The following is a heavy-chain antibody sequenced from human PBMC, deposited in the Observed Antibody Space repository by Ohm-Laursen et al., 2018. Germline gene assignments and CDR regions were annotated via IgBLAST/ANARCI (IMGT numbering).Heavy chain of an antibody. V-gene: IGHV3-48*01. Sequence: SLRLSCAASGFPFSGYSMNWIRQAPGKGLEWVSSITHTSSHIYYADSVKGRFTISRDNARNSVYLGMSSLRADDTAVYYCARDGRDALRLLEIDFWGQGALVTVSS. D-gene: IGHD3-3*01. J-gene: IGHJ4*02. CDR1: GFPFSGYS. CDR2: ITHTSSHI. CDR3: ARDGRDALRLLEIDF.